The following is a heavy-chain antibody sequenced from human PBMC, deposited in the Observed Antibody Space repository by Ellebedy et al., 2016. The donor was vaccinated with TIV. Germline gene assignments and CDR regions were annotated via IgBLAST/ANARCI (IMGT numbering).Heavy chain of an antibody. CDR1: GGSISTYY. V-gene: IGHV4-4*07. Sequence: SETLSLXXTVSGGSISTYYWSWIRQPAGKGLEWIGRISTSGSTSYNPSLKSRVTMSVDTSKNQFSLKLNSMTAADTAIYYCAREIWSGFPDYSSICDYWGQGTLVTVSS. CDR2: ISTSGST. D-gene: IGHD6-13*01. CDR3: AREIWSGFPDYSSICDY. J-gene: IGHJ4*02.